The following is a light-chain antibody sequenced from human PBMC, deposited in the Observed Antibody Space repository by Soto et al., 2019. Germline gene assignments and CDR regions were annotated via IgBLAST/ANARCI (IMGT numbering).Light chain of an antibody. V-gene: IGKV3-20*01. J-gene: IGKJ1*01. CDR3: QQYYSYPRT. Sequence: EIVLTQSPGTLSLSPGARATLSCRASQSVSSSYLAWYQQKPGQAPRLLIYAASTLQSGVPSRFSGSGSGTDFTLTISCLQSEDFATYYCQQYYSYPRTFGQGTKVDI. CDR2: AAS. CDR1: QSVSSSY.